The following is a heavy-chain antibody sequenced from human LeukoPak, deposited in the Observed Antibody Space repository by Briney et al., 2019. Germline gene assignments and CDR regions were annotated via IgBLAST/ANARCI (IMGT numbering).Heavy chain of an antibody. CDR3: ARGGAARPDY. Sequence: PGRSLRLSCEASGFTFSNYGMNWVRRPPGKGLEWVSYISSTRGNINYADSVRGRFTISRDNAKNSLYLQLNSLRAEDTAVYYCARGGAARPDYWGQGTLVTVSS. J-gene: IGHJ4*02. D-gene: IGHD6-6*01. CDR2: ISSTRGNI. CDR1: GFTFSNYG. V-gene: IGHV3-48*01.